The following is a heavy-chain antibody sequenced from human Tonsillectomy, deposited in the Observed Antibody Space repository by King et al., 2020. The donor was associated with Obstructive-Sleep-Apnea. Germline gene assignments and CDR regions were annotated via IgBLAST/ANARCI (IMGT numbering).Heavy chain of an antibody. V-gene: IGHV1-2*02. Sequence: VQLVQSGAEVKKPGASVKVSCKASGYTFTGYYVNWVRQAPGQGLEWMGWINPKSGGTHYAQKFQGRVTMTRDTSISTAYMELNSLRSDDTAVYYCASWGAITAFGSGTPADNWGQGTRVTVSS. CDR1: GYTFTGYY. D-gene: IGHD3-10*01. CDR3: ASWGAITAFGSGTPADN. J-gene: IGHJ4*02. CDR2: INPKSGGT.